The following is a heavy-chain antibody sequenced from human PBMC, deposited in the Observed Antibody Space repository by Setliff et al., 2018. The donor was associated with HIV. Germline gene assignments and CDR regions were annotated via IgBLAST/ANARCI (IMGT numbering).Heavy chain of an antibody. V-gene: IGHV4-39*07. CDR2: IHYNEKT. D-gene: IGHD3-22*01. CDR3: ARLTTTYYYDSSAYYHPV. CDR1: GGSASNSRYY. J-gene: IGHJ4*02. Sequence: NPSETLSLTCTVSGGSASNSRYYWAWIRQPPGKGLEYIGSIHYNEKTYYNPSLKSRVTISVDTSKNQFSLKLSSVTAADTAVFYCARLTTTYYYDSSAYYHPVWGQGTLVTVSS.